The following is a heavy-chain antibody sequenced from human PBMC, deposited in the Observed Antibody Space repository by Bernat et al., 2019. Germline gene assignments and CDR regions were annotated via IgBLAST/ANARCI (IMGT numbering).Heavy chain of an antibody. J-gene: IGHJ6*03. V-gene: IGHV3-30*01. CDR2: ISYDGSNK. CDR3: ARDYSNQYYYYYYMDV. CDR1: GFTFSSYA. D-gene: IGHD4-4*01. Sequence: QVQLVESGGGVVQPGRSLRLSCAASGFTFSSYAMHWVRQAPGKGLEWVAVISYDGSNKYYADSVKGRFTISRDNSKNTLYLQMNRLRAEDTAVYYCARDYSNQYYYYYYMDVWGKGTTVTVSS.